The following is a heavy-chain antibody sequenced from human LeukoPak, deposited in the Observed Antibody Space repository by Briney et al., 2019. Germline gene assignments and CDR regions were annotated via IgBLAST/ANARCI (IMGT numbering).Heavy chain of an antibody. CDR1: GVTLSSYA. CDR2: IKSKPDGGTT. V-gene: IGHV3-15*01. J-gene: IGHJ4*02. D-gene: IGHD5-24*01. CDR3: ATGGINLDF. Sequence: GGSLRLSCAASGVTLSSYAMSWARQAPGKGLEWVGRIKSKPDGGTTDYAAPVKGRFTISRDDSKNTVFLQMNSLKTEDTAVYYCATGGINLDFWGQGTLVTVSS.